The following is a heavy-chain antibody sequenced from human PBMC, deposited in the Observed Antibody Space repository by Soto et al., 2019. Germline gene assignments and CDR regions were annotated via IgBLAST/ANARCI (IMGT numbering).Heavy chain of an antibody. CDR2: IWYDGSNK. V-gene: IGHV3-33*06. J-gene: IGHJ4*02. D-gene: IGHD3-3*01. Sequence: PGGSLRLSCAASGFTFSSYGMHWVRQAPGKGLEWVAVIWYDGSNKYYADSVKGRFTISRDNSKNTLYLQMNSLRAEDTAVYYCAKGTSGITIFGVLIHPFDYWGQGTLVTVSS. CDR3: AKGTSGITIFGVLIHPFDY. CDR1: GFTFSSYG.